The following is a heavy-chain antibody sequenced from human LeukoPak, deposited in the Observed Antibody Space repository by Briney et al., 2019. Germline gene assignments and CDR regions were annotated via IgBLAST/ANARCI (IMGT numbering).Heavy chain of an antibody. D-gene: IGHD2-2*01. CDR1: GGSISSGGYY. CDR3: TADYCSGTSCHYYYYYMDV. V-gene: IGHV4-30-2*01. Sequence: SETLSLTCTVSGGSISSGGYYWSWIRQPPGKGLQWIGYIYHSGSTYYNPSLKSRVTILGDRSKNQFSLKLSSVTTADTAVYYCTADYCSGTSCHYYYYYMDVWGKGTTVTVSS. CDR2: IYHSGST. J-gene: IGHJ6*03.